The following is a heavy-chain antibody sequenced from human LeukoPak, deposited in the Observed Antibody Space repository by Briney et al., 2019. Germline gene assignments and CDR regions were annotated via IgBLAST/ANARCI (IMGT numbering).Heavy chain of an antibody. D-gene: IGHD2-15*01. J-gene: IGHJ4*02. CDR2: ISAHNGNA. CDR3: AISYCSGGSCYSDY. V-gene: IGHV1-18*01. Sequence: ASVKVSCKTSGYTFTSYGINWVRQAPGQGLEWMGRISAHNGNANYAQKFQGRVTMTTDTLATTAYMELRSLRSDDTAVYYCAISYCSGGSCYSDYWGQGTLVTVSS. CDR1: GYTFTSYG.